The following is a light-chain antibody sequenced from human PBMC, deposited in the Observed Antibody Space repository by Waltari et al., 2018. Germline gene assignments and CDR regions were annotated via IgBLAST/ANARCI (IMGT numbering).Light chain of an antibody. CDR1: ESVGRS. Sequence: DIVLTQSPGTLSLSPVERATLPCRASESVGRSLAWYQQRPGQAPRLLIYGASNRAPGIPDWFSGSGSGTEFSLTISRMEPEDFAVYYCQHYVRLPATFGQGTKVEIK. CDR2: GAS. J-gene: IGKJ1*01. CDR3: QHYVRLPAT. V-gene: IGKV3-20*01.